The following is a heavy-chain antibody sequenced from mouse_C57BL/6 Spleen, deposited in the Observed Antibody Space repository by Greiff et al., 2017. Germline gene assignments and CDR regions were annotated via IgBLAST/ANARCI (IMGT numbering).Heavy chain of an antibody. D-gene: IGHD1-1*02. Sequence: EVQLQQSGPELVKPGASVKISCKASGYTFTDYYMNWVKQSHGKSLEWIGDINPNNGGTNFNQKFKGKATLTVDKSSSTAYMELRSLTSEDSAVYYCARGVDNEAYWGQGTTLTVSA. CDR2: INPNNGGT. V-gene: IGHV1-26*01. CDR1: GYTFTDYY. CDR3: ARGVDNEAY. J-gene: IGHJ2*01.